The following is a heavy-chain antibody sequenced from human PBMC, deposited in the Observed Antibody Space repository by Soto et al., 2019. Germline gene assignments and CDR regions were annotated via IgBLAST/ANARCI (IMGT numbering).Heavy chain of an antibody. D-gene: IGHD3-22*01. CDR1: GFTFSSYG. J-gene: IGHJ3*02. CDR3: YMIVLFHQRFAFDI. V-gene: IGHV3-33*01. Sequence: QVQLVESGGGVVQPGRSLRLSCAASGFTFSSYGMHWVRQAPGKGLEWVAVIWYDGSNKYYADSVKGRFTISRDNSKNTLYLQINSLRAEDTAVYYCYMIVLFHQRFAFDIWGHGTMVTVSS. CDR2: IWYDGSNK.